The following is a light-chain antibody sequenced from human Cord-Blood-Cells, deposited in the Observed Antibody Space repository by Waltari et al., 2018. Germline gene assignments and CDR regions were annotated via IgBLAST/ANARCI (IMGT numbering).Light chain of an antibody. CDR2: DVS. CDR1: GGDVGGHHY. J-gene: IGLJ2*01. CDR3: CSYAGSYTFV. V-gene: IGLV2-11*01. Sequence: QSALTHRRSVSGSPGLSATISCAGTGGDVGGHHYVTWYQQHPGKAPKLMIYDVSKRPSGVPDRFSGSKSGNTASLTISGLQAEDEADYYCCSYAGSYTFVFGGGTKLTVL.